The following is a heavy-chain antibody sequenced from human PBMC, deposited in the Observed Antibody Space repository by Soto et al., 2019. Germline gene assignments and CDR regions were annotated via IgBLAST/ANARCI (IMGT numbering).Heavy chain of an antibody. CDR2: LSNTGRRT. CDR3: ATYMGATQGPFDN. Sequence: GGSLRLSCVVSVFPFGASAMSWVRRAPGKGLEWVSGLSNTGRRTSYADSVKGRFNISRDNSENTVYLQMNSLRVEDTAVYYCATYMGATQGPFDNWGQGTLVTVSS. D-gene: IGHD1-26*01. CDR1: VFPFGASA. J-gene: IGHJ4*02. V-gene: IGHV3-23*01.